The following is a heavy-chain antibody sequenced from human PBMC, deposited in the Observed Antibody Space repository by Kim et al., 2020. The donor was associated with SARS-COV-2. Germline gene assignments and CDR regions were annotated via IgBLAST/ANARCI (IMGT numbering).Heavy chain of an antibody. CDR1: GLTFKNAW. J-gene: IGHJ4*02. Sequence: GGSLRLSCAVSGLTFKNAWMTWVRQAPGKGLEWVGRIKSKGAGGTIDYASPVKGRFTISRDDSENMLFLQMNSLRTEDTAVYYCTHDSIGYYSFHYWGQGTLVSVSS. CDR3: THDSIGYYSFHY. V-gene: IGHV3-15*01. D-gene: IGHD3-22*01. CDR2: IKSKGAGGTI.